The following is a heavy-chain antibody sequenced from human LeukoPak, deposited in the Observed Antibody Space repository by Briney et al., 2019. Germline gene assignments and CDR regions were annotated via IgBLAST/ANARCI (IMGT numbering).Heavy chain of an antibody. V-gene: IGHV1-2*02. CDR3: ARVCGSGSYDAFDT. Sequence: ASVKVSCKASGYTFTGYYMHWVRQAPGQGLEWMGWINPNSGGTNYAQKFQGRVTMTRDTSISTAYMELSRLRSDDTAVYYCARVCGSGSYDAFDTWGQGTMVTVSS. CDR2: INPNSGGT. CDR1: GYTFTGYY. D-gene: IGHD3-10*01. J-gene: IGHJ3*02.